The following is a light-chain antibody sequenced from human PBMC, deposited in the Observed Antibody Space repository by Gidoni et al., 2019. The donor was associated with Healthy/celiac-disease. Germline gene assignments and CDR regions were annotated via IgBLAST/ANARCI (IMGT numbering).Light chain of an antibody. Sequence: QSVLTQPPSVSGAPGQRVTISRTGSSSNIGAGYDVHWYQQLPGTAPKLLIYGNSSRPSGVPDRFSGSKSGTSASLAITGLQAEDEADYYCQSYDSSLSALVFGGGTKLTVL. V-gene: IGLV1-40*01. CDR1: SSNIGAGYD. CDR2: GNS. CDR3: QSYDSSLSALV. J-gene: IGLJ2*01.